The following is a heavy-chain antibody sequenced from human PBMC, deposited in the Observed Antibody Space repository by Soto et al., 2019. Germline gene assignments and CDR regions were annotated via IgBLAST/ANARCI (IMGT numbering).Heavy chain of an antibody. CDR2: INYDGGST. CDR1: GFTFSSYA. V-gene: IGHV3-74*01. CDR3: ARVVKRVTYYFDY. D-gene: IGHD2-21*02. J-gene: IGHJ4*02. Sequence: GGSLRLSCAASGFTFSSYAMSWVRQAPGKGLVWVSRINYDGGSTYYADSVKGRFTISRDNAKNTLYLQMNSLRAEDTAVYYCARVVKRVTYYFDYWGQGTLVTVSS.